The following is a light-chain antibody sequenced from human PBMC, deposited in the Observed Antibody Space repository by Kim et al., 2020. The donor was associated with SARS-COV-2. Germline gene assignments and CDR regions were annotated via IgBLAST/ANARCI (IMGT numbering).Light chain of an antibody. CDR2: EVS. CDR1: SSDGGGYTY. J-gene: IGLJ2*01. Sequence: VTVSSTGTSSDGGGYTYGSCYQRHPGKAPNLRIYEVSKRPSGVLDRFSGSKTGNTASLTVSGLQDEDEADYYCSSYAGSNNLVFGGGTQLTVL. V-gene: IGLV2-8*01. CDR3: SSYAGSNNLV.